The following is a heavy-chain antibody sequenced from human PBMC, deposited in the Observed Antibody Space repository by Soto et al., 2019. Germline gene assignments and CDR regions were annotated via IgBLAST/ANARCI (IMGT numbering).Heavy chain of an antibody. Sequence: EVQLLESGGGLVQPGGSPRLSCAASGFTFSSYTMNWVRQAPGKGLEWVSGINSGGRTYYADSVKGRFTISRDDSKNTLYLQIISLRAEDTAVYYCAKDLRPDGVWDFDYWGQGTLVTVSS. J-gene: IGHJ4*02. CDR3: AKDLRPDGVWDFDY. CDR1: GFTFSSYT. V-gene: IGHV3-23*01. CDR2: INSGGRT. D-gene: IGHD4-17*01.